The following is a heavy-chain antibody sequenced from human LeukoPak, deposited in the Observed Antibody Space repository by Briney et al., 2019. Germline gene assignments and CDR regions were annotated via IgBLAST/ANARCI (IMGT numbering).Heavy chain of an antibody. CDR1: GASISSGDYY. Sequence: SQTLSLTCTVSGASISSGDYYWSWIRQSPGKGLEWIGYIYYSGSTSYNPSLKSRITISVDTSKNQFSLKLTSVTAADTAMYYCARGPNYVWGGYRYFDYWGQGTLVTVSS. D-gene: IGHD3-16*02. J-gene: IGHJ4*02. CDR2: IYYSGST. CDR3: ARGPNYVWGGYRYFDY. V-gene: IGHV4-30-4*01.